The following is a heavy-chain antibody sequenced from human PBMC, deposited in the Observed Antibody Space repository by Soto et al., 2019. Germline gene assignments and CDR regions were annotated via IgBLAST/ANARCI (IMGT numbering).Heavy chain of an antibody. J-gene: IGHJ4*02. CDR3: ARDGVLATGPIEY. CDR2: ISSSSTTV. D-gene: IGHD5-12*01. V-gene: IGHV3-11*01. CDR1: GFTLSDYY. Sequence: QVQLVESGGGLVEPGGSLRLSCAASGFTLSDYYMSWVRQAPGKGLEWLSYISSSSTTVYYVDSVKGRFIISRDNAKNSLYLQMDSLRVEDTAVYYCARDGVLATGPIEYWGQGAQVTVSS.